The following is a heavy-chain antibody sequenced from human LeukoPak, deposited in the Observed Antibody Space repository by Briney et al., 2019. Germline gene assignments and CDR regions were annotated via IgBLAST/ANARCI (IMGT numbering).Heavy chain of an antibody. CDR3: ARDIGIQIWLGAFDI. Sequence: GGSLRLSCAASEFTFSSYSMNWGRQAPGKGLEWVSSISGSSSYIYYADSVKGRFTISRDNAKNSLYLQMNSLRAEDTAVYYCARDIGIQIWLGAFDIWGQGTMVTVSS. V-gene: IGHV3-21*01. D-gene: IGHD5-18*01. CDR2: ISGSSSYI. J-gene: IGHJ3*02. CDR1: EFTFSSYS.